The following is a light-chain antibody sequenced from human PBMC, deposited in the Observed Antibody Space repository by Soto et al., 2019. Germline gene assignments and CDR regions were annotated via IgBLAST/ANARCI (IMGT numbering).Light chain of an antibody. CDR3: QQHNDWPPWA. Sequence: EILMTQSPATLSVSPGERATLSCRASQSVSSKLAWYQQKPGQAPRLLIYGSSTRATGIPDRFSGSGSGTEFTLTITSLQSEDSAVYYCQQHNDWPPWAFGQGSKVEIK. CDR1: QSVSSK. CDR2: GSS. J-gene: IGKJ1*01. V-gene: IGKV3-15*01.